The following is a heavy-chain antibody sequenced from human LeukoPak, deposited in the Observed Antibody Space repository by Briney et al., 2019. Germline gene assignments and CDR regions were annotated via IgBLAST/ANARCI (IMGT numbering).Heavy chain of an antibody. D-gene: IGHD6-13*01. Sequence: GGSLRLSCAASGFTFRIYWMNWVRQAPGKGLEWVASINQGGSEKYYVDSVKGPFTISRDNAKNSLYLQINSLRAEDTAVYYCARDGAAAGLYFDYWGQGTLVTVSS. CDR3: ARDGAAAGLYFDY. J-gene: IGHJ4*02. V-gene: IGHV3-7*03. CDR1: GFTFRIYW. CDR2: INQGGSEK.